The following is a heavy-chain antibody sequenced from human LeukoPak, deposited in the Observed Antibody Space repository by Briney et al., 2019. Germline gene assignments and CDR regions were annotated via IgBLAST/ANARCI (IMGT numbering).Heavy chain of an antibody. J-gene: IGHJ4*02. CDR1: GFTFSNYA. Sequence: GGSLRLSCAASGFTFSNYAMHWVRQPPGKGLEWVSGISGRGARTHYADSVKGRFTISRDNSKNTLHLQMNNLRVEDMAVYYCAKGPTVATEFFFDKWGQGTLVTVSS. CDR2: ISGRGART. CDR3: AKGPTVATEFFFDK. V-gene: IGHV3-23*01. D-gene: IGHD5-12*01.